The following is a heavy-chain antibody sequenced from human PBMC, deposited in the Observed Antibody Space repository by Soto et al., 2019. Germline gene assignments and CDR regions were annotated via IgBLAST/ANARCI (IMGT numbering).Heavy chain of an antibody. D-gene: IGHD6-19*01. CDR3: ARAISMSIGWYGLIY. J-gene: IGHJ4*02. Sequence: QVQLQQWGAGLLKPSETLSLTCAVYGGSFGGYFWSWIRQPPGKGLEWIGEINHSGSTNYNPSLKSRVTISVDTSKEQFSLKLSYVTAADTAVYYCARAISMSIGWYGLIYWGQGTLVTVSS. CDR1: GGSFGGYF. V-gene: IGHV4-34*01. CDR2: INHSGST.